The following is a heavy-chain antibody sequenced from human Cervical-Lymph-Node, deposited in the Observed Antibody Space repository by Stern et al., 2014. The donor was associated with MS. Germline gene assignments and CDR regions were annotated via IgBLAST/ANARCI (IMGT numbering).Heavy chain of an antibody. Sequence: QVQLQESGPGLVKPSQTLSLTCTVSGGSISSGNYYWSWIRQHPAKGLEWIGSIYHSGSSYYTPPLKSRVTTSIDASKNQFSLKLSSVTAADTAVYYCARGSREVLLPRFYFDYWGQGTLVTVSS. J-gene: IGHJ4*02. D-gene: IGHD3-3*01. V-gene: IGHV4-31*03. CDR1: GGSISSGNYY. CDR3: ARGSREVLLPRFYFDY. CDR2: IYHSGSS.